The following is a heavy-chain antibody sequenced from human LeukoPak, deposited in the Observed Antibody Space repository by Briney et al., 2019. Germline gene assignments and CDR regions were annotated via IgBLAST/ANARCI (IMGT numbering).Heavy chain of an antibody. D-gene: IGHD2-21*02. J-gene: IGHJ6*02. V-gene: IGHV3-66*02. CDR1: GFTVSSNY. CDR3: ARDGGDDYYYHGMDV. CDR2: IYSGGST. Sequence: GGSLRLSCAASGFTVSSNYMSWVRQAPGKGLEWVSVIYSGGSTYYADSVKGRSTISRDNSKNTLYLQMSSLRAEDTAVYYCARDGGDDYYYHGMDVWGQGTTVTVSS.